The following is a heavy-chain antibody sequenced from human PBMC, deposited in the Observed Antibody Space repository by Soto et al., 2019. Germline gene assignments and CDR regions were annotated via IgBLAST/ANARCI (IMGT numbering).Heavy chain of an antibody. CDR1: GGSISSGGYY. CDR3: ARGRLRLGELSLSDAFDI. V-gene: IGHV4-31*03. Sequence: SETLSLTCTVSGGSISSGGYYWSWIRQHPGKGLEWIGYIYYSGSTYYNPSLKSRVTISVDTSKNQFSLKLSSVTAADTAVYYCARGRLRLGELSLSDAFDIWGQGTMVTVSS. CDR2: IYYSGST. J-gene: IGHJ3*02. D-gene: IGHD3-16*02.